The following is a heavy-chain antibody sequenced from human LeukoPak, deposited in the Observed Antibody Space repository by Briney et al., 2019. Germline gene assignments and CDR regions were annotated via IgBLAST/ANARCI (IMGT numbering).Heavy chain of an antibody. CDR1: GGSISSYY. CDR2: IYYSGST. V-gene: IGHV4-59*08. J-gene: IGHJ3*02. CDR3: ARHGRRPFDI. Sequence: SETLSLTCTVSGGSISSYYWSWIRQPPGKGLEWIGYIYYSGSTNYNPSLKSRVTISVDTSKNQFSLKLSSVTAADTAVYCCARHGRRPFDIWGQGTMVTVSS.